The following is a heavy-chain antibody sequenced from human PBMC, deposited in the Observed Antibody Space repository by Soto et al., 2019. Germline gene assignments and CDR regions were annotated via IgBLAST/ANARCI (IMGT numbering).Heavy chain of an antibody. CDR2: IIASGTYS. D-gene: IGHD4-17*01. CDR1: GFTFSDYA. CDR3: AKDPIGDYIGAFDF. Sequence: QLLESGGGLVQPGGSLRLSCAASGFTFSDYAMTWVRQAPGKGLEWVSGIIASGTYSKYADSVNGRFTISRDNAKNPLYLQMNGLRVEDTAVYFFAKDPIGDYIGAFDFWGQGTMVTVSS. V-gene: IGHV3-23*01. J-gene: IGHJ3*01.